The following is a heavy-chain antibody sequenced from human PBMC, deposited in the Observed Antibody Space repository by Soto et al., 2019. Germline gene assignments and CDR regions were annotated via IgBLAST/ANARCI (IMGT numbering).Heavy chain of an antibody. D-gene: IGHD6-13*01. Sequence: QVQLVESGGGVVQPGRSLRLSCAASGFTFSSYGMHWVRQAPGKGLEWVAVISYDGSNKYYADSVKGRFTISRDNSKNTLYLEMNSLRDEDTAVYYCANPSAAGDGNFDYWGQGTLVTVSS. CDR3: ANPSAAGDGNFDY. J-gene: IGHJ4*02. CDR1: GFTFSSYG. CDR2: ISYDGSNK. V-gene: IGHV3-30*18.